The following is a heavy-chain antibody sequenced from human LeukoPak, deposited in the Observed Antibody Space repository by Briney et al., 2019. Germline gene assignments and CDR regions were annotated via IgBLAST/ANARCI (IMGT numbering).Heavy chain of an antibody. CDR3: ARDYGSGSFHIDY. J-gene: IGHJ4*02. CDR1: GFTFDDYG. Sequence: GGSLRLSCAASGFTFDDYGMSWVRQAPGKGLEWVSGINWNGGSTGYADSVKGRFTISRDNAKNTLYLQMGSLRAEDMAVYYCARDYGSGSFHIDYWGQGTLVTVSS. V-gene: IGHV3-20*04. CDR2: INWNGGST. D-gene: IGHD3-10*01.